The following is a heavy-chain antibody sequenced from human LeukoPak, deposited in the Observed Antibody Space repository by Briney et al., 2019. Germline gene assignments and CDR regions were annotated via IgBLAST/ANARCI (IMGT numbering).Heavy chain of an antibody. CDR2: ISSSSSYI. D-gene: IGHD2-15*01. Sequence: PGGSLRLSCAASGFTFRSYAMSWVRQAPGKGLEWVSSISSSSSYIYYADSVKGRFTISRDNAKNSLYLQMNSLRAEDTAVYYCARVPRSPGYYYYYMDVWGKGTTVTVSS. CDR1: GFTFRSYA. CDR3: ARVPRSPGYYYYYMDV. V-gene: IGHV3-21*01. J-gene: IGHJ6*03.